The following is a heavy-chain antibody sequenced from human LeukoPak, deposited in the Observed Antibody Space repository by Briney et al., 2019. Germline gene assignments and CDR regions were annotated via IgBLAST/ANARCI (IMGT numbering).Heavy chain of an antibody. CDR1: GFTFSSYG. V-gene: IGHV3-30*02. CDR2: IWYDGSNK. Sequence: AGGSLRLSCAASGFTFSSYGMHWVRQAPGKGLEWVAVIWYDGSNKYYADSVKGRFTISRDNSKNTLYLQMNSLRAEDTAVYYCAKDAIDSSGYYFFDYWGQGTLVTVSS. CDR3: AKDAIDSSGYYFFDY. D-gene: IGHD3-22*01. J-gene: IGHJ4*02.